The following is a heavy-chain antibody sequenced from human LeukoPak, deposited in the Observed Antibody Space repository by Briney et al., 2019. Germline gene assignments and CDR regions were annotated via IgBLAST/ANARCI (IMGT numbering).Heavy chain of an antibody. CDR3: ARGARGYSYGGDS. Sequence: GASVKVSCKASGYTFTSYGISWVRQAPGQGLEWMGWISAYNGNTNYAQKFQGRVTMTRNTSISTAYMELSSLRSEDTAVYYCARGARGYSYGGDSWGQGTLVTVSS. J-gene: IGHJ4*02. CDR1: GYTFTSYG. V-gene: IGHV1-18*01. CDR2: ISAYNGNT. D-gene: IGHD5-18*01.